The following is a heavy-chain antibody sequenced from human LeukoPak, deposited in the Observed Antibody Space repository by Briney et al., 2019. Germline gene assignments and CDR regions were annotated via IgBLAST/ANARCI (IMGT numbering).Heavy chain of an antibody. D-gene: IGHD3-16*01. V-gene: IGHV4-39*07. CDR1: GGSISSSSYY. CDR3: ARGGGSYFDY. CDR2: IFYSGST. Sequence: SETLSLTCTVSGGSISSSSYYWGWVRQPPGKALEWIGNIFYSGSTYYSPSLKSRVTISLDTSRNQFSLKLNSVTAADTAVYYCARGGGSYFDYWGQGTLVTVSS. J-gene: IGHJ4*02.